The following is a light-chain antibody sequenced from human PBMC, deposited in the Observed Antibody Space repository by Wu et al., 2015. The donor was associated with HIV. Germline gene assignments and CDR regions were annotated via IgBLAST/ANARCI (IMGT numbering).Light chain of an antibody. Sequence: EIVLTQSPATLSLSPGERATLSCRASQSISVYLAWYQQKPGQPPRLLIYDASTRAPGIPRPVPVAVGLGQTSLSPSAASEPEDFAVYYCQQRTTSIAFGQGTRLDLK. J-gene: IGKJ5*01. CDR1: QSISVY. V-gene: IGKV3-11*01. CDR3: QQRTTSIA. CDR2: DAS.